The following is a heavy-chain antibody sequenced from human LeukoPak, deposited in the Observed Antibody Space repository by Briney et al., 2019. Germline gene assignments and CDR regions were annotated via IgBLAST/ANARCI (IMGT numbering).Heavy chain of an antibody. V-gene: IGHV3-30-3*01. J-gene: IGHJ3*02. CDR1: GGSFSGYY. CDR3: ARGTSSSWPDDAFDI. CDR2: ISYDGSNK. D-gene: IGHD6-13*01. Sequence: LSLTCAVYGGSFSGYYWSWIRQPPGKGLEWVAVISYDGSNKYYADSVKGRFTISRDNSKNTLYLQMNSLRAEDTAVYYCARGTSSSWPDDAFDIWGQGTMVTVSS.